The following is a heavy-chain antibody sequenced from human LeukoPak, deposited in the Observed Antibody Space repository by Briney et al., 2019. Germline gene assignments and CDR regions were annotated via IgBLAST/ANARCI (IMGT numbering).Heavy chain of an antibody. CDR3: AIRVVATIRGGSNWFDP. V-gene: IGHV4-39*07. CDR1: GGSISSSSYY. Sequence: SETLSLTCTVSGGSISSSSYYWGWIRQPPGKGLEWIGEINHSGSTNYNPSLKSRVTISVDTSKNQFSLKLSSVTAADTAVYYCAIRVVATIRGGSNWFDPWGQGTLVTVSS. CDR2: INHSGST. J-gene: IGHJ5*02. D-gene: IGHD5-12*01.